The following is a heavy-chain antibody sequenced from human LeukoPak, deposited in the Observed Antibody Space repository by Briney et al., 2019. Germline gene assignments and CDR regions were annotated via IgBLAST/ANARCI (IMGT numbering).Heavy chain of an antibody. J-gene: IGHJ4*02. CDR1: GFGLSGYG. Sequence: GGSLRLSCAASGFGLSGYGMHWVRQTPGKGLEWVAFIRYDGSTKDYADSVRGRFTISRDNSKNTLYLQMNSLRDEDTAVYYCAPSILGVAPPGGGANYWGQGTLVTVSS. D-gene: IGHD3-3*01. CDR2: IRYDGSTK. CDR3: APSILGVAPPGGGANY. V-gene: IGHV3-30*02.